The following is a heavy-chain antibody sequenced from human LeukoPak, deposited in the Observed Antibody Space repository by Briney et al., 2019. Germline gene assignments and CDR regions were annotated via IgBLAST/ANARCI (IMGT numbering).Heavy chain of an antibody. D-gene: IGHD3-22*01. CDR2: IYYSGST. J-gene: IGHJ4*02. CDR3: AKRDDSGGNLVDL. Sequence: SETLSLTCTVSGGSIRSGSHYWAWVRPPPGKGLEWIGSIYYSGSTYYNPSLENRVTIFIDTSKNHFSLKLSSLSAADTSVYYCAKRDDSGGNLVDLWGQGTLVTVS. V-gene: IGHV4-39*02. CDR1: GGSIRSGSHY.